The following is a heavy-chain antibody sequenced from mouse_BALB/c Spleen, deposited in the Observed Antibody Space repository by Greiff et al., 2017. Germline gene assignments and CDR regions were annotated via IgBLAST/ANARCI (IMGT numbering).Heavy chain of an antibody. CDR2: IWAGGST. CDR3: ARDDGRYAMDY. V-gene: IGHV2-9*02. CDR1: GFSLTSYG. J-gene: IGHJ4*01. Sequence: QVHVKQSGPGLVAPSQSLSITCTVSGFSLTSYGVHWVRQPPGKGLEWLGVIWAGGSTNYNSALMSRLSISKDNSKSQVFLKMNSLQTDDTAMYYCARDDGRYAMDYWGQGTSVTVSS. D-gene: IGHD2-3*01.